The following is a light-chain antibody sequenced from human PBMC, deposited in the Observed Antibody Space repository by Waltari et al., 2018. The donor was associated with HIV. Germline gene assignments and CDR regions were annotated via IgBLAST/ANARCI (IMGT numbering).Light chain of an antibody. Sequence: LSSRARQSVSRVYVAWDRQKPVLAPRLRIYGASSKATGIPDRFSGSGSGTDFTLTISRLEPEDFAVYYCQQYGSSPRTFGQGTKVEIK. CDR3: QQYGSSPRT. J-gene: IGKJ1*01. CDR1: QSVSRVY. CDR2: GAS. V-gene: IGKV3-20*01.